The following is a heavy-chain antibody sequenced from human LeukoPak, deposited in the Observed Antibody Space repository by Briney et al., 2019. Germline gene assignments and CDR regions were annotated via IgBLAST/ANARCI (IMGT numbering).Heavy chain of an antibody. Sequence: SVKVSCKASGDTFSSYAISWVRQAPGQGLEWMGGIIPIFGTANYAQKFQGRVTITADESTSTAYMELSSLRSEDTAVYYCASSLLYCGSTSCYFDYWGQGTLVTVSS. CDR3: ASSLLYCGSTSCYFDY. J-gene: IGHJ4*02. CDR2: IIPIFGTA. CDR1: GDTFSSYA. D-gene: IGHD2-2*01. V-gene: IGHV1-69*01.